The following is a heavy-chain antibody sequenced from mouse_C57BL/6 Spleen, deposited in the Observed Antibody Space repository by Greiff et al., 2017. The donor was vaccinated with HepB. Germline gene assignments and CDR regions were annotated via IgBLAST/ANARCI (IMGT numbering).Heavy chain of an antibody. CDR1: GYAFTNYL. Sequence: VQLQQSGAELVRPGTSVKVSCKASGYAFTNYLIEWVKQRPGQGLEWIGVINPGSGGTNYNEKFKGKATLTADKSSSTAYMQLSSLTSEDSAVYFGARRTVVATDYAMDYWGQGTSVTVSS. CDR3: ARRTVVATDYAMDY. V-gene: IGHV1-54*01. J-gene: IGHJ4*01. CDR2: INPGSGGT. D-gene: IGHD1-1*01.